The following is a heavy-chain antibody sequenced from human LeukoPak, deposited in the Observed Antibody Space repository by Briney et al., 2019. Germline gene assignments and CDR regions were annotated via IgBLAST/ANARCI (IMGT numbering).Heavy chain of an antibody. J-gene: IGHJ4*02. CDR2: RNPNIDNT. V-gene: IGHV1-8*01. D-gene: IGHD3-22*01. Sequence: ASVNLSCNASGYGFTICGISWERGATGQGLGWVGGRNPNIDNTGYAQKCQGRVTMTRNTSIRTAYMELSSLRSEDTAVYYCARGARHYYDSSGSFDYWGQGTLVTVSS. CDR1: GYGFTICG. CDR3: ARGARHYYDSSGSFDY.